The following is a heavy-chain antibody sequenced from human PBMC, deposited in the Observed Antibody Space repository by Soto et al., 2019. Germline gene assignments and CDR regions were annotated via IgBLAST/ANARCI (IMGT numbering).Heavy chain of an antibody. D-gene: IGHD3-10*01. CDR3: ARRVQLWADY. V-gene: IGHV3-23*01. J-gene: IGHJ4*02. CDR1: GFPFSTYA. Sequence: PGGSLRLSCEASGFPFSTYAMTWVRQVPGKGLEWVSTTSNGGNTEFAESVRGRFTVFRDKSISTAYLQWSSLKASDTAMYYCARRVQLWADYWGQGTLVTVSS. CDR2: TSNGGNT.